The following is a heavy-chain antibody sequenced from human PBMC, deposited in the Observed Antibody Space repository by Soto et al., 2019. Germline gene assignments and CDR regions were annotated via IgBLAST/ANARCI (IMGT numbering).Heavy chain of an antibody. J-gene: IGHJ6*02. CDR3: AKSDPGYAYGLNV. Sequence: EAQLVESGGGLIQPGGSLRLSCAASGFTVSDHYITWVRQAPGKGLEWVSLLYSGGRIYYADSVMGRFTISRDTSKNTLYLQMNSLRTEDTAVYYCAKSDPGYAYGLNVWGQGTTVTVSS. D-gene: IGHD5-18*01. CDR1: GFTVSDHY. CDR2: LYSGGRI. V-gene: IGHV3-53*01.